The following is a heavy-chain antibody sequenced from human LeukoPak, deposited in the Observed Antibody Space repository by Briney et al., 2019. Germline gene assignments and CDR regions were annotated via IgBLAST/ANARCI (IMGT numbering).Heavy chain of an antibody. V-gene: IGHV1-69*05. CDR2: IIPIFGTA. D-gene: IGHD5-24*01. J-gene: IGHJ5*02. Sequence: SVKVSCKASAGTISSYAISWVRQAPGQGLEWMGGIIPIFGTANYAQKFQGRVTITTDESTSTAYMELSSLRSEDTAVYYCARGADRWLQRYNWFDPWGQGTLVTVSS. CDR1: AGTISSYA. CDR3: ARGADRWLQRYNWFDP.